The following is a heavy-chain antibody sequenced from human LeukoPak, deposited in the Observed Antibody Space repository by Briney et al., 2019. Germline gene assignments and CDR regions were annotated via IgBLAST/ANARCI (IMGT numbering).Heavy chain of an antibody. CDR2: INPNSGGT. J-gene: IGHJ3*02. V-gene: IGHV1-2*02. CDR1: GYTFTGYY. CDR3: ARVPINTHLLTPAFDI. Sequence: ASVKVSCKASGYTFTGYYMHWVRQAPGQGLEWMGWINPNSGGTNYAQKFQGRVTMTRDTSISTAYMELSRLRSDDTAVYYCARVPINTHLLTPAFDIWGQGTMVTVSS. D-gene: IGHD1-1*01.